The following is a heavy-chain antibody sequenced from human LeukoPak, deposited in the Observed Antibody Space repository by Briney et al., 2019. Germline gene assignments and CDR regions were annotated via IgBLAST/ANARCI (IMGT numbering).Heavy chain of an antibody. CDR1: GFTFDDYA. D-gene: IGHD2-21*01. CDR3: VKDPVYSAGSDC. Sequence: GGSLRLSCAASGFTFDDYAMHWVRQAPGRGLEWVSLITGDGAGTNYTDSVKGRFTISRDNSKNSLYLQMNSLRIEDTALYYCVKDPVYSAGSDCWGQGTLVTVSS. J-gene: IGHJ4*02. CDR2: ITGDGAGT. V-gene: IGHV3-43*02.